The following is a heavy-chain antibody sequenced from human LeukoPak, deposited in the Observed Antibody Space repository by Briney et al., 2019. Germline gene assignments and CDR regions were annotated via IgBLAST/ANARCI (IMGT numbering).Heavy chain of an antibody. CDR2: IDPSGGST. J-gene: IGHJ6*04. CDR1: GYTFTTYY. D-gene: IGHD1-26*01. CDR3: ARARVGANLLDV. Sequence: ASVKVSCEASGYTFTTYYMHWVRQAPGQGLEWMGMIDPSGGSTDYAQKFQGRVTMTRDTSTSTVYMELSSLRSEDTAVYYCARARVGANLLDVWGKGTTVTVSS. V-gene: IGHV1-46*01.